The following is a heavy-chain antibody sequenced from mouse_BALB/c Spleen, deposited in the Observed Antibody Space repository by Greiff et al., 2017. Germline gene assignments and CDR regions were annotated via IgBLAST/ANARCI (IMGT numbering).Heavy chain of an antibody. CDR2: IWTGGGT. J-gene: IGHJ3*01. Sequence: VQLQQSGPGLVAPSQSLSITCTVSGFSLTSYDISWIRQPPGKGLEWLGVIWTGGGTNYNSAFMSRLSIGKDNSKSQVFLKMNSLQTDDTAIYYCVREGSTVPFAYWGQGTLVTVSA. CDR1: GFSLTSYD. CDR3: VREGSTVPFAY. D-gene: IGHD1-1*01. V-gene: IGHV2-9-2*01.